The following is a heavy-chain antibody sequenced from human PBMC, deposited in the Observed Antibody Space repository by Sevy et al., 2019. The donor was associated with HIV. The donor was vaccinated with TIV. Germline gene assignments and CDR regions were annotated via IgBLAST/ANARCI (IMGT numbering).Heavy chain of an antibody. CDR3: ARGSFCRSASCYSGGYHY. V-gene: IGHV3-7*01. J-gene: IGHJ4*02. D-gene: IGHD2-2*01. CDR2: IKQDGSER. Sequence: GGSLRLSCAASGFTFSSYWLNWVRQAPGKGLEWVANIKQDGSERYYVDSVKGRFTISRDNAKNSLYLQMNSLRAEDTDVYYCARGSFCRSASCYSGGYHYWGQGTLVTVSS. CDR1: GFTFSSYW.